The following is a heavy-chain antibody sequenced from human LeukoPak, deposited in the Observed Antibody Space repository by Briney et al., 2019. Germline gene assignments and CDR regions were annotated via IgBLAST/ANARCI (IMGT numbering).Heavy chain of an antibody. CDR1: GFTFSSYA. J-gene: IGHJ4*02. CDR3: AKDLDDYVWGSAFDY. CDR2: ISGSGGST. Sequence: LPGVSLRLSCAASGFTFSSYAMSWVRQAQGKGLEWVSAISGSGGSTYYADSVKGRFTISRDNSKNTLYLQMNSLRAEDTAVYYCAKDLDDYVWGSAFDYWGQGTLVTVSS. D-gene: IGHD3-16*01. V-gene: IGHV3-23*01.